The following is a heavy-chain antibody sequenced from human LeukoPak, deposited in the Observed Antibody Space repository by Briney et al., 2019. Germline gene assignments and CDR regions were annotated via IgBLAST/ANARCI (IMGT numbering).Heavy chain of an antibody. D-gene: IGHD3-22*01. CDR3: ATGIGWLLLY. Sequence: SETLSLTCTVSGGSISSSSYYWGWIRQPPGRGLEWIGSIYYSGSTYYNPSLKSRVTISVDTSRNQFSLKLSSVTAADTAVYYCATGIGWLLLYWGQGTLVTVSS. V-gene: IGHV4-39*07. CDR2: IYYSGST. CDR1: GGSISSSSYY. J-gene: IGHJ4*02.